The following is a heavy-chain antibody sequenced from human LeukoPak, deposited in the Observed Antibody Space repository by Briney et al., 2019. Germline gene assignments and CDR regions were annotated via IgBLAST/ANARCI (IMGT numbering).Heavy chain of an antibody. Sequence: GGSLRLSCAASGFTYAWMNWVRQAPGKGLEWVGRIKSKTDGGTTDYAAPVKGRFTISRDDSKNTLYLQMNSLKTEDTAVYYCTTGYLELFDYWGQGTLVTVSS. V-gene: IGHV3-15*01. CDR1: GFTYAW. CDR3: TTGYLELFDY. D-gene: IGHD1-7*01. J-gene: IGHJ4*02. CDR2: IKSKTDGGTT.